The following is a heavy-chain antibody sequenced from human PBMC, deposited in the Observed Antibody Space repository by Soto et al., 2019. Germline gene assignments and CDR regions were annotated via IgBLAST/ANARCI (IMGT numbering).Heavy chain of an antibody. J-gene: IGHJ4*02. V-gene: IGHV1-8*01. D-gene: IGHD3-9*01. Sequence: QVQLVQSGAEVKKPGASVKVSCKASGYTFTSYDINWVRQATGQGLEWMGWMNPNSGNTGYAQKVQGRVTMTRKNSISTAYIELSSLRSEDTAVYYCARGLIWGRRILTGYQNFDYWGQGTLVTVSS. CDR2: MNPNSGNT. CDR1: GYTFTSYD. CDR3: ARGLIWGRRILTGYQNFDY.